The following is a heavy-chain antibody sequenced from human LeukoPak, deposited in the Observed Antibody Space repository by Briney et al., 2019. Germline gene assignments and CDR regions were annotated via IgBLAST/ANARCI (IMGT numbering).Heavy chain of an antibody. CDR1: GGSFSGYY. J-gene: IGHJ1*01. D-gene: IGHD3-22*01. CDR2: IYYSGST. V-gene: IGHV4-31*11. Sequence: SETLSLTCAVYGGSFSGYYWSWIRQHPGKGLEWIGYIYYSGSTYYNPSLKSRVTISVDTSKNQFSLKLSSVTAADTAVYYCARGADSSGYTDAEYFQHWGQGTLVTVSS. CDR3: ARGADSSGYTDAEYFQH.